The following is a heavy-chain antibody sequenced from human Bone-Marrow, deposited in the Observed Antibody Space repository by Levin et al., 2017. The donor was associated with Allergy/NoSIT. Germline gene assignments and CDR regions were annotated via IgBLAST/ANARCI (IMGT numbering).Heavy chain of an antibody. Sequence: SQTLSLTCSVSGGSIGTDYWSWIRQSPGKGLEWIGYIYHSGTTNSNPSLKSRVTISVDTSRNQFSLKMTSMTAADTAVYFCASNADYSSGSMNPFDVWGPGIMVTVSS. CDR1: GGSIGTDY. CDR2: IYHSGTT. V-gene: IGHV4-59*08. D-gene: IGHD6-19*01. CDR3: ASNADYSSGSMNPFDV. J-gene: IGHJ3*01.